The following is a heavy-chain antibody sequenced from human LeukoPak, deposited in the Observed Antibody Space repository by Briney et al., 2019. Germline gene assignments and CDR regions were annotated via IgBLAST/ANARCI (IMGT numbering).Heavy chain of an antibody. Sequence: GESLKISCKGSGYSFTSYWISRVRQMPGKGLEWMGIIYPGDSDNRYSPSFQGQVTISADKSISTAYLQWNSLKASDTDMYYCARRFGTAAGYYFDYWGQGTLVTVSS. CDR1: GYSFTSYW. CDR2: IYPGDSDN. V-gene: IGHV5-51*01. D-gene: IGHD6-13*01. CDR3: ARRFGTAAGYYFDY. J-gene: IGHJ4*02.